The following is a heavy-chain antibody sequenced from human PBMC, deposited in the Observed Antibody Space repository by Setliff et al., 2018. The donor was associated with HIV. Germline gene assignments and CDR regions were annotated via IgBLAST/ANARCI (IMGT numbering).Heavy chain of an antibody. CDR1: GFSFSDYY. Sequence: GESLKISCAASGFSFSDYYMNWIRQAPGKGLEWVSYISSSGSNRYYADSMKGRFTISRDNAKNSLYLQMNSLRAEDTAVYYCAREGSTYYYYYYMDVWGKGTTVTVSS. J-gene: IGHJ6*03. CDR2: ISSSGSNR. V-gene: IGHV3-11*04. CDR3: AREGSTYYYYYYMDV.